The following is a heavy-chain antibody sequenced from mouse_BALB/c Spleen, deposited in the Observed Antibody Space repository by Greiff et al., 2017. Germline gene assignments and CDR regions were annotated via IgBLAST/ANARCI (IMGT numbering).Heavy chain of an antibody. J-gene: IGHJ4*01. CDR2: ISSGSSTI. Sequence: EVQVVESGGGLVQPGGSRKLSCAASGFTFSSFGMHWVRQAPEKGLEWVAYISSGSSTIYYADTVKGRFTISRDNPKNTLFLQMTSLRSEDTAMYYCARSRGSSRYAMDYWGQGTSVTVSS. V-gene: IGHV5-17*02. CDR3: ARSRGSSRYAMDY. D-gene: IGHD1-1*01. CDR1: GFTFSSFG.